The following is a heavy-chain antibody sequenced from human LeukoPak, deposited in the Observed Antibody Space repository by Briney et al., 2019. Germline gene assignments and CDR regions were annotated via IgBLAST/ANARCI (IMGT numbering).Heavy chain of an antibody. V-gene: IGHV4-30-4*08. CDR3: ARGGIQLWLYVLDY. D-gene: IGHD5-18*01. J-gene: IGHJ4*02. CDR1: GGSISSGDYY. Sequence: SETLSLTCTVSGGSISSGDYYWSWIRQPPGKGLEWIGYIYYSGSTYYNPSLKSRVTISVDTSKNQFSLKLSSVTAADTAVYYCARGGIQLWLYVLDYWGQGTLVTVSS. CDR2: IYYSGST.